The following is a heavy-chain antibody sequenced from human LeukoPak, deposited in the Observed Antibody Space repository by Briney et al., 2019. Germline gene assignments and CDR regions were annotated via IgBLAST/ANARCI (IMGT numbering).Heavy chain of an antibody. Sequence: GGSLRLSCAASGFSFSSYTMHWVRQAPGKGLEWVSSISSSSTYKYYADSVKGRFTISRDNAKNSLYLQMNSLKVEDTAIYYCARDNWVDCWGQGTLVTVSS. V-gene: IGHV3-21*04. CDR2: ISSSSTYK. J-gene: IGHJ5*01. CDR3: ARDNWVDC. CDR1: GFSFSSYT.